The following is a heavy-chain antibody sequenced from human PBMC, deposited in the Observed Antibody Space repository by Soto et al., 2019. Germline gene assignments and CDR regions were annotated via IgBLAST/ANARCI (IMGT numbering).Heavy chain of an antibody. Sequence: GASVKVSCKASGGTFSSYAISWVRQAPGQGLEWMGGIIPIFGTANYAQKFQGRVTITADESTSTAYMELSSLRSEDTAVYYCARVEAVAGGPSYYYGMDVWGQGTTVTVSS. D-gene: IGHD6-19*01. CDR2: IIPIFGTA. V-gene: IGHV1-69*13. J-gene: IGHJ6*02. CDR3: ARVEAVAGGPSYYYGMDV. CDR1: GGTFSSYA.